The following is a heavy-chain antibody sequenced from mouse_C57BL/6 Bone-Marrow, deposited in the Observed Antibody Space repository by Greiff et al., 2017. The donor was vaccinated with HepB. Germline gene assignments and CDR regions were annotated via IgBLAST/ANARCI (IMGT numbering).Heavy chain of an antibody. J-gene: IGHJ4*01. CDR1: GFSLTSYG. V-gene: IGHV2-5*01. CDR2: IWRGGST. Sequence: VHLVESGPGLVQPSQRLSITCTVSGFSLTSYGVHWVRQSPGKGLEWLGVIWRGGSTDYNAAFMSRLSITKDNSKSQVFFKMNSLQADDTAIYYCAKAYGSSQGDPMDYWGQGTSVTVSS. D-gene: IGHD1-1*01. CDR3: AKAYGSSQGDPMDY.